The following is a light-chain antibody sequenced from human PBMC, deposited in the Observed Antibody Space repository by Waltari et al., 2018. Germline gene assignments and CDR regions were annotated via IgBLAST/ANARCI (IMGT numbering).Light chain of an antibody. CDR2: DVT. Sequence: QSALTQPASVSGSPGQSITVSCTGSSSDVGGYNYVSWYQQHPGKAPKHLLYDVTNRPSGVSSRFSGSKSGNTASLAISGLQAEDEADYYCSSYTSSNTLVFGGGTKLTVL. J-gene: IGLJ2*01. CDR1: SSDVGGYNY. CDR3: SSYTSSNTLV. V-gene: IGLV2-14*03.